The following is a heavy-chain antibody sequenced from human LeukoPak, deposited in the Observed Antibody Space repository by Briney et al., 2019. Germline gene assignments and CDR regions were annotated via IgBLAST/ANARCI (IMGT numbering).Heavy chain of an antibody. Sequence: PGGSLRLSCAASGFTFSSYSMNWVRQAPGKGQEWVSSISSSSSYIYYADSVKGRFTISRDNAKNSLYLQMNSLRAEDTAVYYCARGDQEYGDYAFDYWGQGTLVTVSS. D-gene: IGHD4-17*01. CDR3: ARGDQEYGDYAFDY. CDR2: ISSSSSYI. J-gene: IGHJ4*02. CDR1: GFTFSSYS. V-gene: IGHV3-21*01.